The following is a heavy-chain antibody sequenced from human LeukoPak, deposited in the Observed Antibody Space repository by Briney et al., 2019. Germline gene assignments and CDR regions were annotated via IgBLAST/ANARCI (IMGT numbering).Heavy chain of an antibody. D-gene: IGHD6-13*01. CDR3: ARSITSSWYGDFQH. V-gene: IGHV4-59*01. Sequence: SETLSLTCTVSGGSMSGYFWSWIRQPPGRGLEWIGYIYYSGSTNYNPSLKSRVTISVDTSKNQFSLKLSSVTAADTAVYYCARSITSSWYGDFQHWGQGTLVTVSS. CDR2: IYYSGST. CDR1: GGSMSGYF. J-gene: IGHJ1*01.